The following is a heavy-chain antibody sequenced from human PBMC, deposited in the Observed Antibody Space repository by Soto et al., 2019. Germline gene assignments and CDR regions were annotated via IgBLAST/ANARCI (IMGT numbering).Heavy chain of an antibody. J-gene: IGHJ5*02. D-gene: IGHD6-19*01. Sequence: QVQLVQSGAEVKKPGSSVKVSCKASGGTFSSYAISWVRQAPGQGLEWMGGIIPIFGTANYAQKFQGRVTITADKSTSTAQMELSSLRSEDTAVYYCAREAHRSGWYFSGSFRGWFDPSGQGTLVTVSS. CDR3: AREAHRSGWYFSGSFRGWFDP. V-gene: IGHV1-69*06. CDR2: IIPIFGTA. CDR1: GGTFSSYA.